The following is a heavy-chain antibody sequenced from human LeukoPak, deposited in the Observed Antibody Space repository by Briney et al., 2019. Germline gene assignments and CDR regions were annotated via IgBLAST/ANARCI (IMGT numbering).Heavy chain of an antibody. CDR3: ARDTSYDFWSGYYPTYFDY. J-gene: IGHJ4*02. D-gene: IGHD3-3*01. V-gene: IGHV4-39*07. CDR2: IYYSGST. Sequence: SETLSLTCTVSGGSISSSSYYWGWIRQPPGKGLEWIGSIYYSGSTYYNPSLKSRVTISEDTSKNQFSLKLSSVTAADTAVYYCARDTSYDFWSGYYPTYFDYWGQGTLVTVSS. CDR1: GGSISSSSYY.